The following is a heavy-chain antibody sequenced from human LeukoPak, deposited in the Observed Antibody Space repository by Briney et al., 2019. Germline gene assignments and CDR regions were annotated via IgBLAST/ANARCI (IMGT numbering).Heavy chain of an antibody. CDR2: ISSGSSYI. V-gene: IGHV3-21*01. D-gene: IGHD3-3*01. J-gene: IGHJ4*02. Sequence: GGSLRLSCAASGFTFSSYSMNWLRQAPGKGLEWVSSISSGSSYIYYADSVKGRFTISRDNAKNSLYLQVNSLRAEDTAVYYCARDQSDYFDYWGQGTLVTVSS. CDR1: GFTFSSYS. CDR3: ARDQSDYFDY.